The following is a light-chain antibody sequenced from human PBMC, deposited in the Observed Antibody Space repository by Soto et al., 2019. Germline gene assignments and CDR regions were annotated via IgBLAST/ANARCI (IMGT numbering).Light chain of an antibody. CDR2: GAS. V-gene: IGKV1-5*01. J-gene: IGKJ2*01. CDR3: QQYNSYSLF. Sequence: DFQMTQSPSTLSASVGDRVTITCRASQSISNWLAWYQQKPGKAPKLLIYGASSLESGVPSRFSGSGSGTEFTLTISSLQPDDFATDYCQQYNSYSLFFGQGTKVDIK. CDR1: QSISNW.